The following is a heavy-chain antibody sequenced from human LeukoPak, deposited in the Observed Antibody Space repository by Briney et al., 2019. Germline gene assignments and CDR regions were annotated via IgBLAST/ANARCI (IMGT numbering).Heavy chain of an antibody. Sequence: SVKVSCKASGGTFSSYAISWVRQAPGQGLEWMGRIIPIFGTANYAQKFQGRVTITTDESTSTAYMELSSLRSEDTAVYYCARAASTGTFDYYYYYMDVWGKGTTVTVSS. J-gene: IGHJ6*03. V-gene: IGHV1-69*05. D-gene: IGHD1-1*01. CDR3: ARAASTGTFDYYYYYMDV. CDR1: GGTFSSYA. CDR2: IIPIFGTA.